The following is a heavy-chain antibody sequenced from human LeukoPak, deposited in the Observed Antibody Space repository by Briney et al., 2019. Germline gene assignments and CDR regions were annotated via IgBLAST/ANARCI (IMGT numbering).Heavy chain of an antibody. D-gene: IGHD3-10*01. CDR2: VDPEDGET. V-gene: IGHV1-69-2*01. Sequence: GATVKISCKASGYTFTDYYMHWVQQAPGKGLGWMGRVDPEDGETIYAEKFQGRVTITADTSTDTAYMELSSLRSEDTAVYYCATLGGSGSYYTSVDYWGQGTLVTVSS. CDR3: ATLGGSGSYYTSVDY. J-gene: IGHJ4*02. CDR1: GYTFTDYY.